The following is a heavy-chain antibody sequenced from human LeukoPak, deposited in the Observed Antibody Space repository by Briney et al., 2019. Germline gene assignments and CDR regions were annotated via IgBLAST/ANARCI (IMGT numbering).Heavy chain of an antibody. Sequence: SETLSLTCTVSGGSISSYYGSWIRQPPGKGLEWIGYIYYSGSTNYNPSLKSRVTISVDTSKNQFSLKLSSVTAADTAVYYCARLGSSSGYYYYYMVVWGKGTTVTVSS. D-gene: IGHD6-6*01. CDR3: ARLGSSSGYYYYYMVV. V-gene: IGHV4-59*08. CDR2: IYYSGST. J-gene: IGHJ6*03. CDR1: GGSISSYY.